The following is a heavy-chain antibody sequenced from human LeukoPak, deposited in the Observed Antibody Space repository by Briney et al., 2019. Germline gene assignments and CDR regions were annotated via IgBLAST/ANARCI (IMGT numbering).Heavy chain of an antibody. CDR1: GGSISDSRT. CDR2: IHDDGRT. Sequence: PSETLSLTCTVSGGSISDSRTWGWVRQPPGKGLEWIANIHDDGRTASNPSLKSRVTISVDTSKNQFSLKLSSVTAADTAVYYCARCQLGHCSSTSCYNRVRAYYYYYYMGVWGKETTVTVSS. D-gene: IGHD2-2*02. J-gene: IGHJ6*03. CDR3: ARCQLGHCSSTSCYNRVRAYYYYYYMGV. V-gene: IGHV4-39*07.